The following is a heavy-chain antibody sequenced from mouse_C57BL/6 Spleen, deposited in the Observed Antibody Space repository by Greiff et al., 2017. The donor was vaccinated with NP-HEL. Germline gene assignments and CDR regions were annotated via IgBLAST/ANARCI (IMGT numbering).Heavy chain of an antibody. D-gene: IGHD1-1*01. J-gene: IGHJ2*01. Sequence: EVQLQESGPGLVKPSQSLSLTCSVTGYSITSGYYWNWIRQFPGNKLEWMGYISYDGSNNYNPSLKNRISITRDTSKNQFFLKLNSVTTEDTATYYCARVDYYGSSPYYWGQGTTLTVSS. CDR3: ARVDYYGSSPYY. CDR2: ISYDGSN. CDR1: GYSITSGYY. V-gene: IGHV3-6*01.